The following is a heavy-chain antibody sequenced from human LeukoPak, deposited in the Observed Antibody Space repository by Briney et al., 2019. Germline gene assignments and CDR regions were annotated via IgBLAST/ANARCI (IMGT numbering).Heavy chain of an antibody. Sequence: ASVKVSCKASGYTFTSYGINWVRQATGQGLEWMGWMNPNSGNTGYAQKFQGRVTMTRNTSISTAYMELSSLRSEDTAVYYCARGFPRQSQRRFDPWGQGTLVTVSS. CDR1: GYTFTSYG. V-gene: IGHV1-8*01. CDR2: MNPNSGNT. J-gene: IGHJ5*02. CDR3: ARGFPRQSQRRFDP.